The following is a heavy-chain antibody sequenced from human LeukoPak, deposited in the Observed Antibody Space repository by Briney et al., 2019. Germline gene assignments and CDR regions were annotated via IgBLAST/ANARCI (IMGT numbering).Heavy chain of an antibody. V-gene: IGHV3-21*01. Sequence: GGSLRLSCAASGFTFSTYSMNWVRQAPGKGLEWVSSISSSSDYINYADSVKGRFTISRDNAKNSLHLQMNSLRAEDTAVYYCARDITHYYGSSGSYCWGQGTLVTVSS. J-gene: IGHJ4*02. CDR3: ARDITHYYGSSGSYC. CDR2: ISSSSDYI. CDR1: GFTFSTYS. D-gene: IGHD3-22*01.